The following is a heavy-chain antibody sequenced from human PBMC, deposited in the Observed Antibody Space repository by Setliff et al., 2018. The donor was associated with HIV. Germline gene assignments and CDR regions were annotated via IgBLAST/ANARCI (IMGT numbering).Heavy chain of an antibody. CDR2: VVPTIHEA. CDR1: GVTFNYSF. D-gene: IGHD3-22*01. V-gene: IGHV1-69*13. J-gene: IGHJ1*01. CDR3: ARGADASGYFYREYFQH. Sequence: SVKVSCKASGVTFNYSFITWVRQAPGQGLEWMGGVVPTIHEATYAQKFQGRVTITADESATTAYMEMSGLTSEDTAIYYCARGADASGYFYREYFQHWGQGTLVTVSS.